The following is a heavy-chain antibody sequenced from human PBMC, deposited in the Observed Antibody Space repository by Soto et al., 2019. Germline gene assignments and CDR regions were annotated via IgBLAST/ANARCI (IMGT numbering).Heavy chain of an antibody. CDR1: GFTFSSYA. Sequence: GGSLRLSCAASGFTFSSYAMSWVRQAPGKGLEWVSAISGSGGSTYYADSVKGRFTISRDNSKNTLYLQMNSLRAEDTAVYYCANYPSVAVAGPGYWGQGTLVTVSS. CDR2: ISGSGGST. CDR3: ANYPSVAVAGPGY. J-gene: IGHJ4*02. V-gene: IGHV3-23*01. D-gene: IGHD6-19*01.